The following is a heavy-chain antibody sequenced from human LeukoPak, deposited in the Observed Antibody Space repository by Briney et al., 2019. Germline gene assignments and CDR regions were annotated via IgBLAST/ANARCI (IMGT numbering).Heavy chain of an antibody. CDR3: ARVMAYDSSGYRYYFDY. D-gene: IGHD3-22*01. CDR1: VCPYTSYG. CDR2: ISAYNGNT. Sequence: GGSVKVSCQASVCPYTSYGISWVRPAAGQEGEGMGGISAYNGNTNYAQKLQGRVTMTTDTSMSTAYMELRSLRSDDTAVYYCARVMAYDSSGYRYYFDYWGQGTLVTVSS. V-gene: IGHV1-18*01. J-gene: IGHJ4*02.